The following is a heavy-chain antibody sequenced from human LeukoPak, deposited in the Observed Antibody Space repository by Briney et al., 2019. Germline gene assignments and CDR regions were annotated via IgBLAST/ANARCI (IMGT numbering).Heavy chain of an antibody. Sequence: SETLSLTCTVSSGSISSSNYYWSWIRQPPGKGLEWIGEINHSGSTNYNPSLKSRVTISVDTSKNQFSLKLSSVTAADTAVYYCASSSYGYYFDYWGQGTLVTVSS. CDR2: INHSGST. V-gene: IGHV4-39*07. CDR1: SGSISSSNYY. J-gene: IGHJ4*02. CDR3: ASSSYGYYFDY. D-gene: IGHD5-18*01.